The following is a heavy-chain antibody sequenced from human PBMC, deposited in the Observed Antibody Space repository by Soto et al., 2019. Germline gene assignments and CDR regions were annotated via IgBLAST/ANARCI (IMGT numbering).Heavy chain of an antibody. V-gene: IGHV1-2*02. CDR2: INPNNGAT. J-gene: IGHJ5*02. Sequence: QVQLVQSGAEVKKPGASVKVSCKAPRYIFTAYFMHWVRQAPGQGLEWMGWINPNNGATHYGLSFQGRLTMTRDTSISTAYMELSSLRSDDTAVYYCASHDPGARFDPWGQGTLVILSS. CDR3: ASHDPGARFDP. D-gene: IGHD1-1*01. CDR1: RYIFTAYF.